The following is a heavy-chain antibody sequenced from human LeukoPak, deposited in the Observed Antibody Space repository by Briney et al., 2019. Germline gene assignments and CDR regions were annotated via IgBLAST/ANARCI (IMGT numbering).Heavy chain of an antibody. CDR2: IHHSGST. Sequence: PSETLSLTCAVSGGSISSSNWWSWVRQPPGKGLEWIGEIHHSGSTNYNPSLKSRVTISVDKSKNQFSLKLSSVTAADTAVYYCARAPDYFYYYYMDVWGKGTTVTISS. J-gene: IGHJ6*03. CDR1: GGSISSSNW. CDR3: ARAPDYFYYYYMDV. V-gene: IGHV4-4*02.